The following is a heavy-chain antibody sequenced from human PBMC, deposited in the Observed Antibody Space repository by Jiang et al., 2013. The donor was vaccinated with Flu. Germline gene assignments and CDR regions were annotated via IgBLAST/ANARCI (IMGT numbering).Heavy chain of an antibody. D-gene: IGHD3-22*01. V-gene: IGHV1-46*03. J-gene: IGHJ2*01. CDR1: GYTFTSYY. CDR2: INPSGGST. CDR3: ARAPLYIADSSGRRRYFDL. Sequence: GAEVKKPGASVKVSCKASGYTFTSYYMHWVRQAPGQGLEWMGIINPSGGSTSYAQKFQGRVTMTRDTSTSTVYMELSSLRSEDTAVYYCARAPLYIADSSGRRRYFDLWGRGTLVTVSS.